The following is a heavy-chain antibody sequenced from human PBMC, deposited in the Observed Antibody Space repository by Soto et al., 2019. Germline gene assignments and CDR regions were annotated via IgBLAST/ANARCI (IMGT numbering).Heavy chain of an antibody. D-gene: IGHD1-1*01. Sequence: QVQLVQSGAEVKKPGSSVKVSCKSSGGTFSSSAITWLRHATGQGREWRGGIIPLFGTANYAQKYQGRVTTTADNSTGTAYMELSNLRPYDTAMYYSASYWNDRGLHATRDSYYGRDVCGQRTTVTVAS. CDR1: GGTFSSSA. CDR2: IIPLFGTA. J-gene: IGHJ6*02. V-gene: IGHV1-69*06. CDR3: ASYWNDRGLHATRDSYYGRDV.